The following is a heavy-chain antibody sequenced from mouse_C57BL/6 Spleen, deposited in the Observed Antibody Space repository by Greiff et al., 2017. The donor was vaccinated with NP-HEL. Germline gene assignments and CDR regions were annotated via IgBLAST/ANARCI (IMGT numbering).Heavy chain of an antibody. D-gene: IGHD2-3*01. CDR1: GFSFNTYA. J-gene: IGHJ3*01. V-gene: IGHV10-1*01. CDR2: IRSKSNNYAT. Sequence: EVQVVESGGGLVQPKGSLKLSCAASGFSFNTYAMNWVRQAPGKGLEWVARIRSKSNNYATYYADSVKDRFTISRDDSESMLYLQMNNLKTEDTAMYYCVRLDGYYFFAYWGQGTLVTVSA. CDR3: VRLDGYYFFAY.